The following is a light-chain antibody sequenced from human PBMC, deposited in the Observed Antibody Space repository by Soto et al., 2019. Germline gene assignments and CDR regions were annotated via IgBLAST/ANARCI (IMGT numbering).Light chain of an antibody. CDR2: AAS. CDR3: QQSYNSPPIT. J-gene: IGKJ5*01. CDR1: QTIGSY. V-gene: IGKV1-39*01. Sequence: DIQLTQSPSSLSASVGDRVTITCRASQTIGSYLNWYQQQPGKAPKLLIYAASSLQSGVPSRFSGSGSGTDFTLTITSLQPEDFATYYCQQSYNSPPITFGQGTRLEIK.